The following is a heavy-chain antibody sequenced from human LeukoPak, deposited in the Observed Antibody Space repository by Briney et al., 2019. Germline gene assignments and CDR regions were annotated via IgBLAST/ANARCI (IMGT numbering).Heavy chain of an antibody. D-gene: IGHD4-17*01. CDR2: IKQDGSQK. J-gene: IGHJ3*02. V-gene: IGHV3-7*05. CDR1: GFTFSSYW. CDR3: ARDPTVTNFHDAFDI. Sequence: GGSLALSCTASGFTFSSYWMSWVHQAPGKGLEWVATIKQDGSQKEYVESVQGRFTISRDNAKNSLYLHMNRLRAEDTAVYYCARDPTVTNFHDAFDIWGQGTLVTVSS.